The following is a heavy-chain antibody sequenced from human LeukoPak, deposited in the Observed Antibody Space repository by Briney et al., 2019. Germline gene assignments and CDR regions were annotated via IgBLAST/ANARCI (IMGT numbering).Heavy chain of an antibody. CDR3: ARPSNSGYDF. D-gene: IGHD5-12*01. CDR1: GYSFGNYW. Sequence: GESLKISCKASGYSFGNYWIGWVRQMPGKGLEWMGIIYPSDSDTRYSPSFQGQVTISADKSISTAYLQWSSLKASDTAMYYCARPSNSGYDFWGQGALVTVSS. CDR2: IYPSDSDT. V-gene: IGHV5-51*01. J-gene: IGHJ4*02.